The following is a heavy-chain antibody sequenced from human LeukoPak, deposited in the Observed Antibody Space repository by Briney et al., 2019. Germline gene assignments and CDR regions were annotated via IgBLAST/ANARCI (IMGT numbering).Heavy chain of an antibody. J-gene: IGHJ6*03. D-gene: IGHD3-3*01. CDR1: GFTFSSYW. CDR3: ARVGVYDFHMDV. Sequence: GGSLRLSCAASGFTFSSYWMHWVRQAAGKGLVWVSRINSDGSSTTYADSVKGRFTISRDNAKNTLYLQMNSLRAEDTAVYYCARVGVYDFHMDVWGKGTTVTVSS. CDR2: INSDGSST. V-gene: IGHV3-74*01.